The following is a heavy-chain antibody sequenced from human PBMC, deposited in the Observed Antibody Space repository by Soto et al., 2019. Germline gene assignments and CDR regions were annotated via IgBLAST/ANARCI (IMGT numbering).Heavy chain of an antibody. CDR2: IKQDGSEK. CDR3: ARDRGYCTGGTCYSVLDY. D-gene: IGHD2-15*01. V-gene: IGHV3-7*01. Sequence: EVQLVESGGGLVQPGGSLRLSCAASGFTFSAYYMNWVRQAPGTGLEWVANIKQDGSEKNYVDSVKGRFTISRDNAKKSLFLQMNSLSAEDTAVYYCARDRGYCTGGTCYSVLDYWGQGILVTVSS. J-gene: IGHJ4*02. CDR1: GFTFSAYY.